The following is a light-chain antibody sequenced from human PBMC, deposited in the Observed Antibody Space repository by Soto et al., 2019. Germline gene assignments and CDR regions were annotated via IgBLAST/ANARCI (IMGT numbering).Light chain of an antibody. V-gene: IGLV2-8*01. J-gene: IGLJ2*01. Sequence: QSALTQPPSASGSPGQSVTLSCTGTSSDVGAYNYVSWYQQHPGKAPKLMTYEVSKRPPGVPNRFSGSKSGDTASLTVSGLQAEDEADYYCSSYAGSTPVVFGGGTKLTVL. CDR1: SSDVGAYNY. CDR3: SSYAGSTPVV. CDR2: EVS.